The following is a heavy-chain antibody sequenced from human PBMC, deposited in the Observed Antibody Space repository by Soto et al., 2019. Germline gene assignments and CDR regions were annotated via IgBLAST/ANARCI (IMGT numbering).Heavy chain of an antibody. CDR3: ATYCQSHLPTQSHYYYYGMDV. CDR1: RFTFSSNG. Sequence: RGSLRLSCAASRFTFSSNGMHWVRQAPGKGLEWVAVISYDGSNKYYADSVKGRFTISRDNSKNTPYLQMNSLRAEDTAVYYCATYCQSHLPTQSHYYYYGMDVWGQGTRFTVYS. J-gene: IGHJ6*02. V-gene: IGHV3-30*03. D-gene: IGHD2-21*02. CDR2: ISYDGSNK.